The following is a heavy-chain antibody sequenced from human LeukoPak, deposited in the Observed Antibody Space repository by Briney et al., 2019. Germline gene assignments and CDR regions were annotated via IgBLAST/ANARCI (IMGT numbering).Heavy chain of an antibody. D-gene: IGHD6-25*01. CDR2: ISDSGSA. J-gene: IGHJ4*02. CDR3: ARHAAAWFDY. V-gene: IGHV4-38-2*02. CDR1: GSSMSSDYY. Sequence: SETLSLTCTVSGSSMSSDYYWGWIRQPPGKGLEWIGSISDSGSAYYNPSLKSRVTISVDTSKNQFSLKLSSVTAADTAVYYCARHAAAWFDYWGQGTLDTVSS.